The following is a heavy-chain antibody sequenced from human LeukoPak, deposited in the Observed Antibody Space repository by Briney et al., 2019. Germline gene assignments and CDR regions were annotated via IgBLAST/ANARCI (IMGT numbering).Heavy chain of an antibody. CDR2: ISYEGGTQ. J-gene: IGHJ1*01. Sequence: PGRSLRLSCAASGVTLSPYGMHWVRQAPGKGLEWVAVISYEGGTQHYADSVKGRFTISRDNSKNTLYLHMSTLRPEDTAVYYCAYSSGYYHWGQGTLVTVSS. CDR1: GVTLSPYG. V-gene: IGHV3-30*03. CDR3: AYSSGYYH. D-gene: IGHD3-22*01.